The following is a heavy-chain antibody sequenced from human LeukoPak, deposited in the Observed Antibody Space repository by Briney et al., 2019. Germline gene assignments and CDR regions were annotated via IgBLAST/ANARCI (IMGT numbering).Heavy chain of an antibody. V-gene: IGHV3-23*01. D-gene: IGHD3-10*01. Sequence: GRSLRLSCPVSGITLSNYGMSWVRQAPGKGLEWVPGLSGSVGGTNYADSVQGRFTIYRDNPKNTLYLQMNSLRAEDTAVYFCAKRGVVIRVFLVGFHKEAYYFDSWGQGALVTVSS. CDR1: GITLSNYG. CDR3: AKRGVVIRVFLVGFHKEAYYFDS. J-gene: IGHJ4*02. CDR2: LSGSVGGT.